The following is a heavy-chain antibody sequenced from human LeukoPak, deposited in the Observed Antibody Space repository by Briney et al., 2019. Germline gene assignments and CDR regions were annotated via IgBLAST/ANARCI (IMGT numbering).Heavy chain of an antibody. V-gene: IGHV1-3*01. CDR2: INAGNGNT. CDR3: ARDWLVYYGMDV. D-gene: IGHD6-19*01. CDR1: GYTFTSYA. Sequence: ASVKVSCKASGYTFTSYAMHWVRQASGQRLEWMGWINAGNGNTKYSQKFQGRVTITRDTSASTAYMELSSLRSEDTAVYYCARDWLVYYGMDVWGQGTTVTVSS. J-gene: IGHJ6*02.